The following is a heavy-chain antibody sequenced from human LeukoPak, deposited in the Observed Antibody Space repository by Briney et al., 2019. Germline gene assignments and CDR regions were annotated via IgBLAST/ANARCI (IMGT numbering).Heavy chain of an antibody. CDR3: ARGYDYGDSHDAFDI. CDR2: INPIFGTA. J-gene: IGHJ3*02. V-gene: IGHV1-69*13. Sequence: SVKVSCKASGGTFSSYAISWVRQAPGQGLEGIGGINPIFGTANYAQKFQGRVTITADESTSTAYMELSSLRSEDTAVYYCARGYDYGDSHDAFDIWGKGTMVTVSS. D-gene: IGHD4-17*01. CDR1: GGTFSSYA.